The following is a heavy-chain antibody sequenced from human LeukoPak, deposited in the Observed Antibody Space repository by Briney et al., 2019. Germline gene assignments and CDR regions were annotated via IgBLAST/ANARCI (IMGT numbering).Heavy chain of an antibody. CDR2: IFHSGST. CDR1: GGSISSGGYS. V-gene: IGHV4-30-2*01. Sequence: PSQTLSLTCTVSGGSISSGGYSWNWIRQPPGKGLEWIGYIFHSGSTYYNPSLKSRVTISVDRSKNQFSLNLTSVTAADTAVYYCARDQGGGYDYWGQGTLVTVSS. J-gene: IGHJ4*02. D-gene: IGHD5-12*01. CDR3: ARDQGGGYDY.